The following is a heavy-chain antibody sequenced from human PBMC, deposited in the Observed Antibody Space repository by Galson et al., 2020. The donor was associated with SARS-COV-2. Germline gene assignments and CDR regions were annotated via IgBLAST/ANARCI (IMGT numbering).Heavy chain of an antibody. V-gene: IGHV3-74*01. D-gene: IGHD6-6*01. CDR1: GFSLSSYW. CDR3: ARERPDYYFYGLDV. J-gene: IGHJ6*02. Sequence: GGSLRLSCVASGFSLSSYWMHWVRQVPGKGLVWVSRIKSDGSSISYADSVKDRFIISRDNAKNTLYLQMSSLRVEDAALYYCARERPDYYFYGLDVWGQGTTVTVSS. CDR2: IKSDGSSI.